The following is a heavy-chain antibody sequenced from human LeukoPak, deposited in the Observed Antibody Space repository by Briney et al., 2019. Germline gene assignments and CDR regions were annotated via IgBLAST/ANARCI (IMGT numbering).Heavy chain of an antibody. CDR2: ISSNSSTA. CDR3: ARESFYYDSSPRDY. CDR1: GLTFTSYS. D-gene: IGHD3-22*01. V-gene: IGHV3-48*01. Sequence: PGGSLRLSCAASGLTFTSYSVNWLRQAPGKGLEWLSYISSNSSTAYYADSVKGRFTVSRDNAKMSLYLQMNSLRAEDTAVYYCARESFYYDSSPRDYWGQGTLVTVSS. J-gene: IGHJ4*02.